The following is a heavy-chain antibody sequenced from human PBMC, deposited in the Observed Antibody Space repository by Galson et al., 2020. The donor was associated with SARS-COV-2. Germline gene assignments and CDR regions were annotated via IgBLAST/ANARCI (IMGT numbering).Heavy chain of an antibody. V-gene: IGHV5-51*01. Sequence: GESLKISCKASGYTFTTYWIAWVRQMPGKGLEWVGIIYPGDSDTRYSPSFQGQVTISVDKSINTAYLQWSSLKASDTAIDYCARQGDSGWYSDYWGQGTLVTVSS. CDR1: GYTFTTYW. J-gene: IGHJ4*02. CDR2: IYPGDSDT. CDR3: ARQGDSGWYSDY. D-gene: IGHD6-19*01.